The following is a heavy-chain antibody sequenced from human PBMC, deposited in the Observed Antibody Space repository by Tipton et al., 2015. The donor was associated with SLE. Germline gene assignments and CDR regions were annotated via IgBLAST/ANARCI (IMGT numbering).Heavy chain of an antibody. D-gene: IGHD6-6*01. CDR2: ISAYNGNT. CDR3: ARSELAARGWFVP. J-gene: IGHJ5*02. CDR1: GYTFTCYG. Sequence: QLVQSGAEVKKPGASVKVSCKASGYTFTCYGISWGRQAPGQGLEWMGWISAYNGNTNYAQKLKGRVTMTADTSTSNAYMELRSLRSDDTAVYYCARSELAARGWFVPWGQGTLVTVSS. V-gene: IGHV1-18*01.